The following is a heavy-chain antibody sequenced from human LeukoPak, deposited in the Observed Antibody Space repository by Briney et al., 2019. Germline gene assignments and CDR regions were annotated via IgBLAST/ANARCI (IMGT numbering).Heavy chain of an antibody. CDR1: GFTFSSYA. V-gene: IGHV3-23*01. CDR2: ISGSGGST. D-gene: IGHD3-22*01. J-gene: IGHJ4*02. Sequence: GGSLRLSCAASGFTFSSYAMSWVRKAPGKGLEWVSAISGSGGSTYYADSVKGRFTISRDNSKNTLYLQMNSLRAEDTAVYYCATTKGDYYDSSGPDYWGQGTLVTVSS. CDR3: ATTKGDYYDSSGPDY.